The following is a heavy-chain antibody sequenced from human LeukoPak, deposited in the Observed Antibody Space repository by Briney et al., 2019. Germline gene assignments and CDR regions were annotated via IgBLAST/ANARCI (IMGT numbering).Heavy chain of an antibody. Sequence: GGSLRLSCAASGFTFSDHWMHWVRQAREKGLEWLSRIYNDGGRTSYADSVKGRFTISRDNGKNTLFLQLNSLRAEDTAVYYCARGSSGWYVDYWGQGTLVTVSS. D-gene: IGHD6-19*01. CDR2: IYNDGGRT. CDR3: ARGSSGWYVDY. J-gene: IGHJ4*02. V-gene: IGHV3-74*01. CDR1: GFTFSDHW.